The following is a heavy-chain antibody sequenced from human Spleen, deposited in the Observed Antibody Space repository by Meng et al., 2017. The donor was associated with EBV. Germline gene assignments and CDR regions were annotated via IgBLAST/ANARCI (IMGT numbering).Heavy chain of an antibody. J-gene: IGHJ4*02. CDR3: AREWNQQWLFDS. V-gene: IGHV3-33*01. CDR2: IWNDGSKK. Sequence: GELGESGGGVVQPGRSLSLSGAASGFTFSGYGMHGVRQSPGKGLEWVAVIWNDGSKKYYADSVKGRFTISRDNSKNTLFLQMNSLSAEDTAVYYCAREWNQQWLFDSWGQGTLVTVSS. CDR1: GFTFSGYG. D-gene: IGHD6-19*01.